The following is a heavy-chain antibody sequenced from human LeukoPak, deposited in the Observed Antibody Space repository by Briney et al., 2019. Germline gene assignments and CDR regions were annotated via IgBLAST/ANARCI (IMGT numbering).Heavy chain of an antibody. CDR2: ISWNSGSI. J-gene: IGHJ2*01. CDR3: AKGALAGAFYWYFDL. D-gene: IGHD6-19*01. V-gene: IGHV3-9*01. CDR1: EFTFDDFA. Sequence: GRALRLSCAAFEFTFDDFAMHWVRQAPGKGLEWVSGISWNSGSIGYADSVKGRFTISRDNAKNSLFPQMDSLRPEDTAFYYCAKGALAGAFYWYFDLWGRGTLVTVSS.